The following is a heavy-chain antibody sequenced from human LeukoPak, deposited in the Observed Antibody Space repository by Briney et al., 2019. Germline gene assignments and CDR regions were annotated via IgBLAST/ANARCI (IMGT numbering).Heavy chain of an antibody. Sequence: TGGSLRLSCAASGFTFSSYAMRWVRQAPGKGLEWVSTISGSGGSTYYADSVKGRFTISRDNSKNTLYLQLNSLTAEDTAAYYCAGGDRDPFDYWGQGTLVTVSS. D-gene: IGHD2-21*02. CDR1: GFTFSSYA. CDR3: AGGDRDPFDY. V-gene: IGHV3-23*01. CDR2: ISGSGGST. J-gene: IGHJ4*02.